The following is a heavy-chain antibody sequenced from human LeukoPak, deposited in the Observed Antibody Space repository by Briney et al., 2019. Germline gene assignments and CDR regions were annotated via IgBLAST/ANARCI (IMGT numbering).Heavy chain of an antibody. Sequence: SSETLSLTCTVSGGSICSYYWSWIREPAREGLEWIGRIYTSGSTNYNPSLKSRVTMSVDTSKNQFSLKLSSVTAADTAVYYCARDSSGFVTDYWGQGTLVTVSS. D-gene: IGHD3-22*01. CDR2: IYTSGST. V-gene: IGHV4-4*07. J-gene: IGHJ4*02. CDR3: ARDSSGFVTDY. CDR1: GGSICSYY.